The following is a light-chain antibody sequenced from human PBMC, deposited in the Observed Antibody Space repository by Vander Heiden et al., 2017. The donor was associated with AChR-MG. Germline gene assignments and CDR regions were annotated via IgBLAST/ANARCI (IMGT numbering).Light chain of an antibody. CDR2: KNN. CDR3: AAWDDSLSGPV. Sequence: QSALTQPPSASGTPGQTVTISCSGSNSNIGTTFVHWYQQFPGTAPRVLIYKNNERPSGVPDRFSGSKSGTSASLAISGLRSEDEADYYCAAWDDSLSGPVFGGGTKLTVL. V-gene: IGLV1-47*01. J-gene: IGLJ2*01. CDR1: NSNIGTTF.